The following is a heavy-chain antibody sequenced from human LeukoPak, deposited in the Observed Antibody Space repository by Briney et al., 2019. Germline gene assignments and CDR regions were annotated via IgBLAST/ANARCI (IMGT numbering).Heavy chain of an antibody. CDR3: ARRTGYYDGFDY. D-gene: IGHD3/OR15-3a*01. CDR2: IYYSGST. Sequence: SEALSLTCTVSGGSISSYYWSWIRQPPGKGLEWIGYIYYSGSTNYNPSLKSRVTISVDMSKNQFSLKLSSVTAADTAVYYCARRTGYYDGFDYWGQGTLVTVSS. J-gene: IGHJ4*02. CDR1: GGSISSYY. V-gene: IGHV4-59*01.